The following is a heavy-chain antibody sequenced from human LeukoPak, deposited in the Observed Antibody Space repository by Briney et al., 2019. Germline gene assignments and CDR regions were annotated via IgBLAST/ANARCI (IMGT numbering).Heavy chain of an antibody. CDR2: ISSDGSTT. CDR1: GFTFRYYW. CDR3: ARDLFTVTTSRDY. Sequence: GGSLRLSCAASGFTFRYYWMHWVRQAPGKGLVWVSRISSDGSTTDYLDSVKGRFTIPRDNAKNTLFLQMDSLRAEDTAVYYCARDLFTVTTSRDYWGQGTLVTVSS. V-gene: IGHV3-74*01. D-gene: IGHD4-11*01. J-gene: IGHJ4*02.